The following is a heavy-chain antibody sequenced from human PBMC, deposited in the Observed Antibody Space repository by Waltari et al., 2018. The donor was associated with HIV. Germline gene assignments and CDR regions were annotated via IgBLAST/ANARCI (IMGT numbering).Heavy chain of an antibody. CDR2: IRNNGDTP. CDR3: VVAVPGSIGDY. J-gene: IGHJ4*02. V-gene: IGHV3-72*01. CDR1: GIIFRDQH. Sequence: EVQVVESGGALVQPGGSLRLSCEGSGIIFRDQHMDWVRQAPGKGLEWIGRIRNNGDTPEFATSVKARFTISRDVSRNSVFLHMNSLTTDDTAVYYCVVAVPGSIGDYWGQGTLVTVSS. D-gene: IGHD6-13*01.